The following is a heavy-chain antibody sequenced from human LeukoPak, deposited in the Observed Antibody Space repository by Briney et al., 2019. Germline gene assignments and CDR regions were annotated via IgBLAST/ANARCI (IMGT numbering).Heavy chain of an antibody. CDR1: GFTFSSYW. Sequence: GGSLRPSCAASGFTFSSYWMSWVRQAPGKGLEWVANIKQDGSQKYYVDSVKGRFSISRDNAKNSLYLQMNSLRAEDTAVYYCARGVPYASWSGPHYSDYWGQGTLVTVSS. D-gene: IGHD3-3*01. J-gene: IGHJ4*02. V-gene: IGHV3-7*01. CDR2: IKQDGSQK. CDR3: ARGVPYASWSGPHYSDY.